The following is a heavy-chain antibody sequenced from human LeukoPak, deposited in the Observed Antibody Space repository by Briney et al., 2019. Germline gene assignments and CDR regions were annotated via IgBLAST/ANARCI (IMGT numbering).Heavy chain of an antibody. D-gene: IGHD6-6*01. CDR1: GFTFSSYA. Sequence: GGSLRLSCAASGFTFSSYAMSWVRQAPGKGLECVSTLASDGRTYYADSVKGRFTISRDSSKNALYLQMNSLRADDTAVYYCARGRSSSSWDDAFDIWGQGTMVTVSS. V-gene: IGHV3-23*01. CDR2: LASDGRT. J-gene: IGHJ3*02. CDR3: ARGRSSSSWDDAFDI.